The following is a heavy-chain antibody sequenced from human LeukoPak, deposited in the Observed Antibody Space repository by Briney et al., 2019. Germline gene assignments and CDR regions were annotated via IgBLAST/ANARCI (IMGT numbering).Heavy chain of an antibody. V-gene: IGHV1-69*05. CDR1: GGTFSSYA. D-gene: IGHD6-19*01. J-gene: IGHJ4*02. Sequence: SVKVSCKASGGTFSSYAISWVRQAPGQGLEWMGRIIPIFGTTNYAQKFQGRVTITTDESTSTAYMELSSLRSEDTAVYYCARDVGMAVAGYYFDYWGQGTLVTVSS. CDR3: ARDVGMAVAGYYFDY. CDR2: IIPIFGTT.